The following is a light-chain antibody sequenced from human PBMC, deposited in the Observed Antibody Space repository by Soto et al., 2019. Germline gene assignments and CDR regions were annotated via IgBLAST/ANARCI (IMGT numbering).Light chain of an antibody. CDR2: WGS. Sequence: DIVMTQSPLSLPVTPGEPASISCRSSQSLLHTNAYNYLDWYLQKPGQSPQLLIYWGSNRASGVHARFGGSGSGTDFTLKIRRVEAEDVGVYYCMQALQTPPYTFGQGTKLEIK. CDR3: MQALQTPPYT. J-gene: IGKJ2*01. V-gene: IGKV2-28*01. CDR1: QSLLHTNAYNY.